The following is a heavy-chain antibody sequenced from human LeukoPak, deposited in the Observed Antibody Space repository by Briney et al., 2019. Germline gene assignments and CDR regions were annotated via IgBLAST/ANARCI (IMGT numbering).Heavy chain of an antibody. Sequence: PSETLSLTCTVSGGSISSYYWSWIRQPPGKGLEWIGFIFYSGTTNYNPSLKSRVTISVDTSKNQFSLKLSSVTAADTAVYYCARGGWNKFDYWAREPWSPSPQ. J-gene: IGHJ4*02. CDR2: IFYSGTT. CDR3: ARGGWNKFDY. V-gene: IGHV4-59*01. CDR1: GGSISSYY. D-gene: IGHD3-22*01.